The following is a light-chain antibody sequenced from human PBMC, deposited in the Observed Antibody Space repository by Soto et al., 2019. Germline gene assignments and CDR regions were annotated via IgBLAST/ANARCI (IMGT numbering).Light chain of an antibody. CDR2: GAS. CDR3: QYYGTSTGT. Sequence: EIVLTQSPDTLSLSPGETATLSCRASQSFSSSHLAWYQQKVGQAPRLLIYGASSRATGIPDRFSGSGSGTDFTLIINRLDPEDFAVYYCQYYGTSTGTFGQGTKVVIK. V-gene: IGKV3-20*01. J-gene: IGKJ1*01. CDR1: QSFSSSH.